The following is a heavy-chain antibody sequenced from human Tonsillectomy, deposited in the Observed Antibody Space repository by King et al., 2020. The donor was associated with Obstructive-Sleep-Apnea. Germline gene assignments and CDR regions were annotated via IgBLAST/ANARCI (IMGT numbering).Heavy chain of an antibody. CDR3: ARGIREAAASLGY. Sequence: QLVQSGGGLVQPGGSLRLSCAASGFTFSSYWMSWVRQAPGKGLEWVANIKQDGSEKYYVDSVKGRFTISRDNAKNSLYPQMNSLRADDTAVYYCARGIREAAASLGYWGQGTLVTVSS. D-gene: IGHD6-13*01. J-gene: IGHJ4*02. V-gene: IGHV3-7*03. CDR2: IKQDGSEK. CDR1: GFTFSSYW.